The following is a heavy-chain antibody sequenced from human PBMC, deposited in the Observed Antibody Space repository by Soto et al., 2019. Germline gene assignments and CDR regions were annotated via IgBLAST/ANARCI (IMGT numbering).Heavy chain of an antibody. D-gene: IGHD3-22*01. CDR2: IYYSGST. Sequence: SETLSLTCTVSGGSISSYYWSWIRQPPGKGLEWIGYIYYSGSTNYNPSLKSRVTISVETSKNQFSLKLSSVTAADTAVYYCASAYYDSSGYYYVIDYWGQGTLVTVSS. CDR1: GGSISSYY. CDR3: ASAYYDSSGYYYVIDY. J-gene: IGHJ4*02. V-gene: IGHV4-59*01.